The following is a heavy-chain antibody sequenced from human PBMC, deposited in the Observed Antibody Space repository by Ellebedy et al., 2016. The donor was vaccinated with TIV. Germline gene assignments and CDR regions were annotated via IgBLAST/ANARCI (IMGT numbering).Heavy chain of an antibody. D-gene: IGHD1-26*01. Sequence: AASVKVSCKASGGTFSSYGINWVRQAPGQGLEWMGWISAYNGNTNYAQNLQGRVTMTTDTSTSTAFMDLRSLRSDDTAVYYCARVSGSYYKSSSSAYLDYWGQGTLVTVSS. CDR2: ISAYNGNT. J-gene: IGHJ4*02. CDR1: GGTFSSYG. CDR3: ARVSGSYYKSSSSAYLDY. V-gene: IGHV1-18*01.